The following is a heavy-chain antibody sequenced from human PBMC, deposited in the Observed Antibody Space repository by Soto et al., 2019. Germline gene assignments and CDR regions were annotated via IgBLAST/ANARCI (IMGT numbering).Heavy chain of an antibody. CDR2: IYWDDDK. D-gene: IGHD6-13*01. CDR1: GFSLSTSGVG. V-gene: IGHV2-5*02. CDR3: AHRQSSNWEFDY. J-gene: IGHJ4*02. Sequence: QITLKESGPTPVKPTQTLTLTCTFSGFSLSTSGVGVGWIRQPPGKALEWLALIYWDDDKRYSPSLKSRLTITKDTSKNQVVLTMTNMDPVDTATYYCAHRQSSNWEFDYWGQGTLVTVSS.